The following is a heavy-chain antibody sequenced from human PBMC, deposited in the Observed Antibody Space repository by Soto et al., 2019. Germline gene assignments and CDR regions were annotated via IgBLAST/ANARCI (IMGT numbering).Heavy chain of an antibody. Sequence: QLQLQESGPGLVKPSETLSLTCTVSGGSITSSTYYWGWIRQPPGKGLEWIGRIYFVGSTYYNPSLKSRVTISVDTSKSQFSLKLSSVTAADTAVYYCARRGGPADFWGQGTLVTVSS. CDR3: ARRGGPADF. D-gene: IGHD2-15*01. V-gene: IGHV4-39*01. CDR2: IYFVGST. J-gene: IGHJ4*02. CDR1: GGSITSSTYY.